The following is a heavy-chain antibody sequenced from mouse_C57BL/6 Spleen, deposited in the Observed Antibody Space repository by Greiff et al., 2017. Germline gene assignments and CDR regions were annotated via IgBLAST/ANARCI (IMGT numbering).Heavy chain of an antibody. CDR2: IYPSDSET. V-gene: IGHV1-61*01. CDR1: GYTFTSYW. D-gene: IGHD3-3*01. Sequence: VQLQQPGAELVRPGSSVKMSCKASGYTFTSYWMDWVKQRPGQGLEWIGDIYPSDSETNYNQKFKDKATLTVDKSSSTAYMQLSSLTSEDSAVYYCARREGDCYYAVDYWGQGTSVTVSS. CDR3: ARREGDCYYAVDY. J-gene: IGHJ4*01.